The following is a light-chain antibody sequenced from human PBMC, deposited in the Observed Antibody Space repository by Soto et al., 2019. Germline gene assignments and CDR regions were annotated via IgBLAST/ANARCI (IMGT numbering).Light chain of an antibody. Sequence: EIVLTQSPGTLSLSPGEGATLSCRASQSVSTNFFAWYQQKPGQAPRLLIYGASTRATGIPDRFSGSGSGTSFTLTISRLEPDDCAVDSSNQYGRTSWTFGQGTNVEIK. V-gene: IGKV3-20*01. CDR3: NQYGRTSWT. CDR2: GAS. CDR1: QSVSTNF. J-gene: IGKJ1*01.